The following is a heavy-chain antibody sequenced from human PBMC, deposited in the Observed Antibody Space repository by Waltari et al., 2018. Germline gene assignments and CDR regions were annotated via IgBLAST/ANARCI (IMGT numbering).Heavy chain of an antibody. CDR1: GGSFSGYY. V-gene: IGHV4-34*01. D-gene: IGHD5-18*01. J-gene: IGHJ4*02. Sequence: QVQLQQWGAGLLKPSETLSLTCAVYGGSFSGYYWSWIRQPPGKGLGWIGEINHSGSTNYNPSLKSRVTISVDTSKNQFSLKLSSVTAADTAVYYCARGLTWIQLWLYRREGYYFDYWGQGTLVTVSS. CDR2: INHSGST. CDR3: ARGLTWIQLWLYRREGYYFDY.